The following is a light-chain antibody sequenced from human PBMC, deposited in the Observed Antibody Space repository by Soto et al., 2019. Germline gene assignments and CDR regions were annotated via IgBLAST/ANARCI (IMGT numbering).Light chain of an antibody. CDR3: QQYGYSRT. CDR1: QSLSSRH. Sequence: VLTQSPGALALSPGERATLSCRASQSLSSRHLACYQQKPGQAPRLLIYSSSSRATDIPDRFSGSGSGTDFTLTISTLEPEDFAIYYCQQYGYSRTFGQGTKVDIK. J-gene: IGKJ1*01. V-gene: IGKV3-20*01. CDR2: SSS.